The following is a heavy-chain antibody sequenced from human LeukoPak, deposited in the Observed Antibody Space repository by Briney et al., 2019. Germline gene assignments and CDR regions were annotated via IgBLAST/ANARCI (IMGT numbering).Heavy chain of an antibody. CDR3: ARRQGDFDY. J-gene: IGHJ4*02. D-gene: IGHD3-16*01. CDR2: IKCDGSEK. CDR1: GYSISSGYY. Sequence: ETLSLTCTVSGYSISSGYYWGWIRPPPGKGLEWVADIKCDGSEKYYVDSVKGRLTISRDNAKNSLYLQMNSLRAEDTAVYYCARRQGDFDYWGQGTLVTVSS. V-gene: IGHV3-7*01.